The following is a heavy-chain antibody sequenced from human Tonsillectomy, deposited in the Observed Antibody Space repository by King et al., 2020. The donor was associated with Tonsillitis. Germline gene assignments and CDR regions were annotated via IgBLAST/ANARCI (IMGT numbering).Heavy chain of an antibody. D-gene: IGHD3-3*01. Sequence: VQLVESGGGVVQPGRSLRLSCAASGFTFSSYAMHWVRQAPGKGLEWVAVITYDGSNKYYADSVKGRFTISRDNSKNTLYLQMNSLRAEDTAGYYCARDLADFWSGYQDYFDYWGQGTLVTVSS. CDR3: ARDLADFWSGYQDYFDY. V-gene: IGHV3-30-3*01. CDR2: ITYDGSNK. CDR1: GFTFSSYA. J-gene: IGHJ4*02.